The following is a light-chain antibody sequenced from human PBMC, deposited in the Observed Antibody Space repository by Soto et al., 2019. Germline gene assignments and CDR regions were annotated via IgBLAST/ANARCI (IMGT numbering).Light chain of an antibody. CDR1: SSDVGHFDF. J-gene: IGLJ1*01. CDR2: EVN. V-gene: IGLV2-14*01. Sequence: QSALTQPASVSGSPGQSITISCTGTSSDVGHFDFVSWFQQYPGKAPKLMIFEVNNRPSGLSNRFSGSRSGNTASLTISGLQAEDEADYYCSSYTSSTTLVVFGTGTKVTVL. CDR3: SSYTSSTTLVV.